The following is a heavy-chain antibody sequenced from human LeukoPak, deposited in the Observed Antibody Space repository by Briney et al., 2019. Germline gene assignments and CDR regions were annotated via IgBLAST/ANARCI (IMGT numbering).Heavy chain of an antibody. CDR3: ARAQITMVRGVIINPFDY. Sequence: GGSLRLSCAASGFTFSSYAMHWVRQAPGKGLEWVALIWYDGSNKLYADSVKDRFTISRDNSKNTLYVQMSSLRAEDTAVYYCARAQITMVRGVIINPFDYWGQGTLVTVSS. CDR1: GFTFSSYA. CDR2: IWYDGSNK. V-gene: IGHV3-33*01. D-gene: IGHD3-10*01. J-gene: IGHJ4*02.